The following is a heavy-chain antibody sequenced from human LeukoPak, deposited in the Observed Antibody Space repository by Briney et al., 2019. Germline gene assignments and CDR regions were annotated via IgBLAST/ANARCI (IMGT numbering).Heavy chain of an antibody. J-gene: IGHJ3*02. CDR3: ARDPHWFGEFHDAFDI. CDR2: IYYSGST. CDR1: GVSISSSSYY. Sequence: SETLSLACTVSGVSISSSSYYWGWIRQPPGKGLEWIVSIYYSGSTYYNPSLKSRVTISVDTSKNQFSLKLSSVTAADTAVYYCARDPHWFGEFHDAFDIWGQGTMVTVSS. V-gene: IGHV4-39*07. D-gene: IGHD3-10*01.